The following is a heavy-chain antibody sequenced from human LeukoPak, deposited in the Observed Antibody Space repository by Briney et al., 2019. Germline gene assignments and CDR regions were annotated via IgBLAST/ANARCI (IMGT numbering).Heavy chain of an antibody. CDR2: ISYDGTNI. Sequence: GGSLRLTCAASGFTFSSYAMHWVRQAPGKGLEWVAFISYDGTNIYFADSVGGRFTISRDNSKNTLYLQMNSLRVEDTAVYYCARESGSGSVFDYWGQGTLVTVSS. D-gene: IGHD3-10*01. J-gene: IGHJ4*02. V-gene: IGHV3-30*04. CDR1: GFTFSSYA. CDR3: ARESGSGSVFDY.